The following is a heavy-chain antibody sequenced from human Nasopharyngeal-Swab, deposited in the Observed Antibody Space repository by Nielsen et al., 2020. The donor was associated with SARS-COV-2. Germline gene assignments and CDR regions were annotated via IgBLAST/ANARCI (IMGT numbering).Heavy chain of an antibody. J-gene: IGHJ4*02. Sequence: SETLSLTCAVSGGSFSGYYWSWIRQPPGQGLQWIGEISHAGTTNHNPSLKSRVNMSVDTSKNQFSLKLTSVTTSDTAVYYCARDAKPLWPELDSWGQGTLVTVSS. D-gene: IGHD1-14*01. CDR1: GGSFSGYY. V-gene: IGHV4-34*01. CDR3: ARDAKPLWPELDS. CDR2: ISHAGTT.